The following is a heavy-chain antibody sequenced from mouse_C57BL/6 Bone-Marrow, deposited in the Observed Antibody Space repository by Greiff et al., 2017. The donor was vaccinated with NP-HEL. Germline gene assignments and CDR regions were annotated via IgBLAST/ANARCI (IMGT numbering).Heavy chain of an antibody. V-gene: IGHV1-64*01. CDR1: GYTFTSYW. J-gene: IGHJ3*01. CDR3: ARATVVGAY. CDR2: IHPNSGST. Sequence: QVQLQQPGAELVKPGASVKLSCKASGYTFTSYWMHWVKQRPGQGLEWIGMIHPNSGSTNYNEKFKGKATLTVDKSSSTAYMQLSSLASEDSAVYYCARATVVGAYWGQGTLVTVSA. D-gene: IGHD1-1*01.